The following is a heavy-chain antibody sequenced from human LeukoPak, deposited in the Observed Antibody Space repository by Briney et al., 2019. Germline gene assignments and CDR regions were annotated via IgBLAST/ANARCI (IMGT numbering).Heavy chain of an antibody. Sequence: TLSLTCTVSGGSISSGGYYWSWIRQPPGKGLEWIGYIYHSGSTYYNPSLKSRVTISVDRSKNQFSLKLSSVTAADTAVYYCARASYYYGSGSDYWGQGTLVTVSS. CDR1: GGSISSGGYY. CDR2: IYHSGST. V-gene: IGHV4-30-2*01. J-gene: IGHJ4*02. D-gene: IGHD3-10*01. CDR3: ARASYYYGSGSDY.